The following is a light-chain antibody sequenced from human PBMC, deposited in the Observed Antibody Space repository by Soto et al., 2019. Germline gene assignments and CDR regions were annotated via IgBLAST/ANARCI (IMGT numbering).Light chain of an antibody. CDR1: QSISRY. V-gene: IGKV1-39*01. CDR3: LQDINYPWT. Sequence: DIQMTQSPSSLSASVGDRITITCRASQSISRYLNWYQHKPGKAPKLLINAASSLERGVPSRFSGGGSGTDFTLNISSLQPEDSATYYCLQDINYPWTFGQGTKVDIK. J-gene: IGKJ1*01. CDR2: AAS.